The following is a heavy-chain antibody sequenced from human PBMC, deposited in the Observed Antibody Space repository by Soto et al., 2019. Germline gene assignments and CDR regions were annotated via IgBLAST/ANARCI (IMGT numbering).Heavy chain of an antibody. V-gene: IGHV4-30-2*01. D-gene: IGHD3-10*01. CDR2: IYHSGGT. CDR1: GGSISSGGYS. J-gene: IGHJ4*02. Sequence: QLQLQESGSGLVKPSQTLSLTCAVSGGSISSGGYSWSWIRQPPGKGLEWIGYIYHSGGTYYNPSLRSRGTISADRAKNQFSLKLSAVTAADTAGYYCARAIGGFGELLGGYYFDYWGQGTLVTVSS. CDR3: ARAIGGFGELLGGYYFDY.